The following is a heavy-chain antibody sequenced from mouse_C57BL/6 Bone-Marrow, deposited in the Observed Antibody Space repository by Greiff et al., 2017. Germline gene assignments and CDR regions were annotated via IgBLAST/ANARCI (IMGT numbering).Heavy chain of an antibody. V-gene: IGHV1-81*01. D-gene: IGHD1-1*01. J-gene: IGHJ4*01. CDR1: GYTFTSYG. CDR2: IYPRSGNT. CDR3: AIRPDYYGSSYYAMDY. Sequence: VQLQQSGAELARPGASVKLSCKASGYTFTSYGISWVKQRTGQGLEWIGEIYPRSGNTYYNEKFKGKATLTADKSSSTAYMELRSLTSEDSAVYFCAIRPDYYGSSYYAMDYWGQGTSVTVSS.